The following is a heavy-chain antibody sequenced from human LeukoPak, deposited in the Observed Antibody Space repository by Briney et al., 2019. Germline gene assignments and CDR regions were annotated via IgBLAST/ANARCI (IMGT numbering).Heavy chain of an antibody. CDR1: GGSISSSSYY. V-gene: IGHV4-39*01. D-gene: IGHD4-17*01. Sequence: SETLSLTCTVSGGSISSSSYYWGLIRQPPGKGLEWIGIIYDSGSTYYTASAKSRVTISVDKSKNPFSLKLSSVTAADTAVYYCAKPIGDYGVWGRGTLVTVSS. CDR2: IYDSGST. CDR3: AKPIGDYGV. J-gene: IGHJ2*01.